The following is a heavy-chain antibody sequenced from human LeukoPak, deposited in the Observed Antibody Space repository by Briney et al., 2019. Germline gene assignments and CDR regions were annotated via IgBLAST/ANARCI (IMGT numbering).Heavy chain of an antibody. J-gene: IGHJ3*02. CDR3: ARLSYDSSGYIEHFDAFDI. V-gene: IGHV3-48*04. CDR1: GFTFSSYG. Sequence: PGGSLRLSCAASGFTFSSYGMNWVRQAPGKGLEWVSYISSSGSTIYYADSVKGRFTISRDNAKNSLYLQMNSLRAEDTAVYYCARLSYDSSGYIEHFDAFDIWGQGTMVTVSS. D-gene: IGHD3-22*01. CDR2: ISSSGSTI.